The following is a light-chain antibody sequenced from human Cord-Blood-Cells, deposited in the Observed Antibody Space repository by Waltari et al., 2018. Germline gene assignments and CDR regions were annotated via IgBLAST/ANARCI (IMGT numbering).Light chain of an antibody. V-gene: IGKV1-5*03. Sequence: DNQMTQSPYTLSASVGDRVTITCRASQSISSWLAWYQQKPGKAPKLLIYKASSLESGVPSRFSGSGSGTEFTLTISSLQPDDFATYYCQQYNSYSWTFGQGTKVEIK. CDR2: KAS. CDR3: QQYNSYSWT. J-gene: IGKJ1*01. CDR1: QSISSW.